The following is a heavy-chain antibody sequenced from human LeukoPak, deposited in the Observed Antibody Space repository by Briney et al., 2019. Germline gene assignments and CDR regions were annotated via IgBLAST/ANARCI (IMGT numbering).Heavy chain of an antibody. Sequence: ASVKVSCKTSGYPFTSFGISWVRQAPGQGLEWMGWISGYNGKTYYAQNLQGRVTVTTDTSTSTVYMELSSLRSEDTAVYYCARGTSLWRYSFDYWGQGTLVTVSS. D-gene: IGHD2-2*01. CDR3: ARGTSLWRYSFDY. J-gene: IGHJ4*02. CDR2: ISGYNGKT. V-gene: IGHV1-18*01. CDR1: GYPFTSFG.